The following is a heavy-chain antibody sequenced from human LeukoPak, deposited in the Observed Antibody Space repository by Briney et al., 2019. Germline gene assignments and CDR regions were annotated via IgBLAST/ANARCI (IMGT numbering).Heavy chain of an antibody. J-gene: IGHJ4*02. Sequence: GGSLRLSCAASGFTFSSYVLSWVRQAPGKGLEWVSSISDSGDNTYYADSVKGRFTISRDNSQNTLYLQMDSLRAEDTAVYYCAKDVRSDYFDSWGQGTLVTVSS. CDR2: ISDSGDNT. CDR3: AKDVRSDYFDS. CDR1: GFTFSSYV. V-gene: IGHV3-23*01.